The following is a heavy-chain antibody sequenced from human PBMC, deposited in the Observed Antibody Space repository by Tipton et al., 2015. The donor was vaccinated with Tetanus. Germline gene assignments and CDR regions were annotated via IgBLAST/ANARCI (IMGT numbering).Heavy chain of an antibody. Sequence: TLSLTCTVSGGSLNTFYWNWIRQPAGKGLEWIGRVYSSGSTNYNPSLKSRVTMSIDTSKNQISRELTSMTAGDTAIYYCARDFRGRTGTYFSYYYPMDVWGQGTTVPVSS. D-gene: IGHD1-26*01. CDR2: VYSSGST. V-gene: IGHV4-4*07. CDR1: GGSLNTFY. J-gene: IGHJ6*02. CDR3: ARDFRGRTGTYFSYYYPMDV.